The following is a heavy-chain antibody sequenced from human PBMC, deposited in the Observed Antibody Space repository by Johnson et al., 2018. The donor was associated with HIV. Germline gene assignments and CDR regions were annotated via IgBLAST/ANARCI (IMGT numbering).Heavy chain of an antibody. CDR2: IYSGGGT. D-gene: IGHD3-10*01. Sequence: VQLVESGGGLVQPGGSLRLSCAASGFTVSSNYMSWVRQAPGKGLEWVSVIYSGGGTYYADSVKGRFTISRDNSKNTLYLQMGRLRVEDMAVYYCARDVASVYGSGDHAFDIWGQGTMVTVSS. CDR3: ARDVASVYGSGDHAFDI. J-gene: IGHJ3*02. CDR1: GFTVSSNY. V-gene: IGHV3-66*02.